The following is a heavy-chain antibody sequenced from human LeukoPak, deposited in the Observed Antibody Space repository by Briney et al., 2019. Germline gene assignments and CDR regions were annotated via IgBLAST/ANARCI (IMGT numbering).Heavy chain of an antibody. CDR2: IYYSGST. J-gene: IGHJ4*02. D-gene: IGHD6-13*01. V-gene: IGHV4-39*01. CDR3: ARGDDSSSWYRVGY. Sequence: SETLSLTCTVSGGSISGSSYYWGWIRQPPGKGLEWIGSIYYSGSTYYNPSLKSRVTISVDTSKNQFSLKLSSMTAADTAVYYCARGDDSSSWYRVGYWGQGTLVTVSS. CDR1: GGSISGSSYY.